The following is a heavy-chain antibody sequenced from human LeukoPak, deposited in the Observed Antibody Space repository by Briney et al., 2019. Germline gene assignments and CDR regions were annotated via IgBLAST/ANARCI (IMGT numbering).Heavy chain of an antibody. CDR2: IYYSGST. Sequence: SETLSLTCTVSGGSISSSSYYWGWIRQPPGKGLEWIGNIYYSGSTYYNPSLKSRVTISVDTSKNQFSLKLSSVTAVDAAVYYCARRVVRGDQRGTIDYWGQGTLVTVSS. V-gene: IGHV4-39*07. CDR1: GGSISSSSYY. D-gene: IGHD3-10*01. J-gene: IGHJ4*02. CDR3: ARRVVRGDQRGTIDY.